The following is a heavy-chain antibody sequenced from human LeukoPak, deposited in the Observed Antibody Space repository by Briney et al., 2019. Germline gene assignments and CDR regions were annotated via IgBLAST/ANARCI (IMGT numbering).Heavy chain of an antibody. Sequence: GGSLRLSCAASGFTFSSYSMNWVRQAPGKGLEWVSSISSSSSYIYYADSVKGRFTISRDNAKNSLYLQMNSLRAEDTAVYYCATGWNYYGSGSYRDDAFDIWGQGTMVTVSS. D-gene: IGHD3-10*01. CDR1: GFTFSSYS. J-gene: IGHJ3*02. CDR3: ATGWNYYGSGSYRDDAFDI. CDR2: ISSSSSYI. V-gene: IGHV3-21*01.